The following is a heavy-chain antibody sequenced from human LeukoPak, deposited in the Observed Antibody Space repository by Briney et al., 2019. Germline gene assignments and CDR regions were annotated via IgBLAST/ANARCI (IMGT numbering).Heavy chain of an antibody. V-gene: IGHV4-34*01. CDR1: GGSFSGYY. CDR2: INHSGGT. CDR3: ARGIAAASPY. D-gene: IGHD6-13*01. J-gene: IGHJ1*01. Sequence: SETLSLTCAVYGGSFSGYYWSWIRQPPGKGLEWIGEINHSGGTNYNPSLKSRVTISVDTSKNQFSLKLSSVTAADTAVYYCARGIAAASPYWGHGTLVTVSS.